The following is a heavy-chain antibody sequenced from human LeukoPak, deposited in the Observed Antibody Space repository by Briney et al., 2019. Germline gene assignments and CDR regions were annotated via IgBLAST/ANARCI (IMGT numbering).Heavy chain of an antibody. J-gene: IGHJ3*02. CDR1: GGSISSYY. Sequence: SETLSLTCTVSGGSISSYYWSWIRQPPGKGLEWIGYIYYSGSTNYNPSLKSRVTISVDTSKNQFSLKLSSVTAADTAVYYCARWDVVFPTFWGAFDIWGQGTMVTVSS. CDR3: ARWDVVFPTFWGAFDI. CDR2: IYYSGST. V-gene: IGHV4-59*01. D-gene: IGHD3-16*01.